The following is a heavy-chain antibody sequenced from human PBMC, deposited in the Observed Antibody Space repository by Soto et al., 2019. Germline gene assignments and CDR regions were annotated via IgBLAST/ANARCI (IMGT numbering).Heavy chain of an antibody. J-gene: IGHJ4*02. D-gene: IGHD3-22*01. CDR1: GFTFSDYY. Sequence: GGSLRLSCAASGFTFSDYYMNWIRQAPGKGLEWISYVSGGGGSTIYYTDSVKGRFTISRDNAKKSLYLDMNSLRAEDTAVYFCARGRGYYDSSGYDFWGQGTPVTVSS. V-gene: IGHV3-11*01. CDR2: VSGGGGSTI. CDR3: ARGRGYYDSSGYDF.